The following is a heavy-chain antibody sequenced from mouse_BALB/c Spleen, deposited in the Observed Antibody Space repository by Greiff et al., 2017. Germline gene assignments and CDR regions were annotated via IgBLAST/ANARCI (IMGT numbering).Heavy chain of an antibody. V-gene: IGHV14-3*02. Sequence: VQLKQSGAELVKPGASVKLSCTASGFNIKDTYMHWVKQRPEQGLEWIGRIDPANGNTKYDPKFQGKATITADTSSNTAYLQLSSLTSEDTAVYYCAAFYYDYDWFAYWGQGTLVTVSA. CDR3: AAFYYDYDWFAY. D-gene: IGHD2-4*01. J-gene: IGHJ3*01. CDR2: IDPANGNT. CDR1: GFNIKDTY.